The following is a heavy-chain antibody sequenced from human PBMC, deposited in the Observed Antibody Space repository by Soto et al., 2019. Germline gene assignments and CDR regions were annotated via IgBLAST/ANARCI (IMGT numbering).Heavy chain of an antibody. CDR1: GGTFSNYA. J-gene: IGHJ2*01. CDR2: ITPIFGTA. V-gene: IGHV1-69*12. Sequence: QVPLVQSGAAVKKPGSSVKVSCKASGGTFSNYAISWVRQAPGQGLEWMGGITPIFGTANYAQKFQGRVTITADESMSTAYMELSRLRSDDTAVYYCAQTLGLAVAGPGRFDLWGRGTLVTVSS. D-gene: IGHD6-19*01. CDR3: AQTLGLAVAGPGRFDL.